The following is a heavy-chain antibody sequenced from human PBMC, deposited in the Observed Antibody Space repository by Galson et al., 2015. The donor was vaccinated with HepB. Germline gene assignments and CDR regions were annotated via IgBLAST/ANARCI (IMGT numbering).Heavy chain of an antibody. V-gene: IGHV5-51*01. CDR2: IYPGDSDT. J-gene: IGHJ4*02. Sequence: QSGAEVKKPGESLKISCKGSGYSFTSYWISWVRQMPGKGLEWMGIIYPGDSDTRYSPSFQGQVTISADKSISTAYLQWSSLKASDTAMYYCARQYFVGGSYRTFDYWGQGTLVTVSS. CDR1: GYSFTSYW. D-gene: IGHD1-26*01. CDR3: ARQYFVGGSYRTFDY.